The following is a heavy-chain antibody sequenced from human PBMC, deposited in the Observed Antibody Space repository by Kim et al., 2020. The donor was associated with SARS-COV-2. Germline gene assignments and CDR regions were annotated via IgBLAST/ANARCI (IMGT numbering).Heavy chain of an antibody. Sequence: GGSLRLSCAASRFTFSNYGMHWVHQAPGKGLEWVAVIWYDGSNKYYADSVKGRFTISRDNSKNTLYLQMNSLRAEDTAVYYCKVDTAMDDAFDIWGQGTMVTVSS. CDR2: IWYDGSNK. J-gene: IGHJ3*02. V-gene: IGHV3-33*01. D-gene: IGHD5-18*01. CDR3: KVDTAMDDAFDI. CDR1: RFTFSNYG.